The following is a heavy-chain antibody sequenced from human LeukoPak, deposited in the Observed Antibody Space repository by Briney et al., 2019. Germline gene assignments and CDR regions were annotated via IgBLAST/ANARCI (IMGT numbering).Heavy chain of an antibody. CDR2: IKQDGSET. J-gene: IGHJ4*02. CDR1: GFSFSNSW. CDR3: ARDRSISGVVTIDF. V-gene: IGHV3-7*01. D-gene: IGHD3-3*01. Sequence: GGSLRLSCAASGFSFSNSWMTWVRQSPGKGLEWVANIKQDGSETYYVDSVMGRFTISRLNATNSVYLQMNSLRAEDTAVYYCARDRSISGVVTIDFWGQGTLVTVSS.